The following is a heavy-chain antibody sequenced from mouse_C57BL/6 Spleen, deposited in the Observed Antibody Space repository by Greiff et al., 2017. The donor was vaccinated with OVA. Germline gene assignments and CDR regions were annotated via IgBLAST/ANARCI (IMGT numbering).Heavy chain of an antibody. V-gene: IGHV1-15*01. J-gene: IGHJ3*01. CDR3: TRGGTLFAY. CDR1: GYTFTDYE. CDR2: IDPETGGT. Sequence: QVHVKQSGAELVRPGASMTLSCKASGYTFTDYEMHWVKQTPVHGLEWIGAIDPETGGTAYNQKFKGKAILTADKSSSTAYMELRSLTSEDSAVYYCTRGGTLFAYWGQGTLVTVSA.